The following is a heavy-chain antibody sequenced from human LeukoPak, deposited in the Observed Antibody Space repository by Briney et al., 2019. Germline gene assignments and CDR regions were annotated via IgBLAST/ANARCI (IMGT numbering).Heavy chain of an antibody. CDR2: ISSSGSTI. CDR3: ARARDHDAFDI. D-gene: IGHD3-10*01. CDR1: GFTFSSYE. J-gene: IGHJ3*02. Sequence: GGSLRLSCAASGFTFSSYEMNWVRQAPGKGLEWVSYISSSGSTIYYADSVKGRFTISRDNAKNSLYLQMNSLRAEDTAVYYCARARDHDAFDIWGQGTMVTVSS. V-gene: IGHV3-48*03.